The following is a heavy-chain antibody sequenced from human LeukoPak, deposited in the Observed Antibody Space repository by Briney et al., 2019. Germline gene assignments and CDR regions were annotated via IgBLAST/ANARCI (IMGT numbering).Heavy chain of an antibody. CDR1: GFTFNRFG. J-gene: IGHJ4*02. V-gene: IGHV3-30*18. Sequence: GGSLRLSCAGSGFTFNRFGIRWVRQAPGKGLEWVAAISSNGRNEYYAESVKGRFTISRDDSKNTLYLQVNSLRADDTAVYFCAKDELGGSSGWYPLGFWGQGTLVTVSS. CDR3: AKDELGGSSGWYPLGF. CDR2: ISSNGRNE. D-gene: IGHD6-19*01.